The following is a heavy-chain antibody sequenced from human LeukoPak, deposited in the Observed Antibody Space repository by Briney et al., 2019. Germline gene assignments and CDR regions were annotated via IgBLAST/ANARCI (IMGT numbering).Heavy chain of an antibody. CDR3: ARDNKGPAF. V-gene: IGHV3-53*01. Sequence: GGSLRLSCAASGFTVINTYMSWIRQGPGKWLEWVSVIYDTGGTFYSYSVKGRFTISRDYSKNTLYLQMNSLRVDDTAIYYCARDNKGPAFWGQGTLVTVSS. CDR2: IYDTGGT. CDR1: GFTVINTY. D-gene: IGHD2-15*01. J-gene: IGHJ4*02.